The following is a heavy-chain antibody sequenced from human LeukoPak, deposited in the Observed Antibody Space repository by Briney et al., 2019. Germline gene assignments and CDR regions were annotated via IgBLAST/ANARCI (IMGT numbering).Heavy chain of an antibody. CDR3: ATVYLRWELLRGFDY. Sequence: SVKVSCKVSGYTLTELSMHWVRQAPGKGLVWMGGFDPEDGETIYAQKFQGRVTMTEDTSTDTAYMELSSLRSEDTAVYYCATVYLRWELLRGFDYWGQGTLVTVSS. CDR1: GYTLTELS. V-gene: IGHV1-24*01. CDR2: FDPEDGET. D-gene: IGHD1-26*01. J-gene: IGHJ4*02.